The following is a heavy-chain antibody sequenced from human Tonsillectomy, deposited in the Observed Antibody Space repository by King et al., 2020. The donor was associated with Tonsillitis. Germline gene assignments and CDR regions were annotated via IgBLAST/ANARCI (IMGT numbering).Heavy chain of an antibody. J-gene: IGHJ4*02. D-gene: IGHD2-15*01. CDR3: ASGLITGYCSGGSCYPPDY. CDR1: GRTFNSYA. CDR2: IIPMFGIA. V-gene: IGHV1-69*01. Sequence: VQLVESGAEVNKPGSSVKVSCTASGRTFNSYAITWVRQAPGQGLEWMGGIIPMFGIAYYAQKLEGRVTITGDESTSKAYMELTSLRSEDTAVYYCASGLITGYCSGGSCYPPDYWGQGTLVTVSS.